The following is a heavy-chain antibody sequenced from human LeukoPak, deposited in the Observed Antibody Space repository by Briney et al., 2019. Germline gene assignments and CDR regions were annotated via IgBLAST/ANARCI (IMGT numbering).Heavy chain of an antibody. J-gene: IGHJ2*01. CDR3: ARWSSGYYVPRDWYFDL. D-gene: IGHD3-22*01. CDR1: GGSISSYY. CDR2: IYYSGST. V-gene: IGHV4-59*01. Sequence: PSETLSLTCTVSGGSISSYYWSWIRQPPGKGLEWIGYIYYSGSTNYNPSLKSRVTISVDTSKNQFSLKLSSVTAADTAVYYCARWSSGYYVPRDWYFDLWGRGTLVTVSS.